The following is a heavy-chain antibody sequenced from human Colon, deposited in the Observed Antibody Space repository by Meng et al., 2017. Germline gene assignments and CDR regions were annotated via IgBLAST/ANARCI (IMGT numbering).Heavy chain of an antibody. CDR2: IYDNGYT. V-gene: IGHV4-30-2*01. CDR3: ARGYRGSTYFAY. J-gene: IGHJ4*02. Sequence: QLQLQESGSRLVKPSQPRSLTCAVPGDSVTTTLSSWSWIRQAPGKGLEWIGNIYDNGYTYYSPSLRSRATISVDRSNNQFSLNLNSVTAADTAVYFCARGYRGSTYFAYWGQGILVTVSS. D-gene: IGHD3-16*01. CDR1: GDSVTTTLSS.